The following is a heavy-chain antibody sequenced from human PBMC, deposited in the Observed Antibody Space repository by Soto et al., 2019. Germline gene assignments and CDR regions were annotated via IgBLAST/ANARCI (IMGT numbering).Heavy chain of an antibody. Sequence: SETLSVTCTVAGGSISSGGYCWSWIRQHPRKGLEWIGYIYYSGSTYYNPSLKSRVTISVDTSKNQFSLKLSSVTAADTAVYYCAARIIPTYYDILTGYQDFDYWGQGTLVTVSS. V-gene: IGHV4-31*03. J-gene: IGHJ4*02. D-gene: IGHD3-9*01. CDR3: AARIIPTYYDILTGYQDFDY. CDR1: GGSISSGGYC. CDR2: IYYSGST.